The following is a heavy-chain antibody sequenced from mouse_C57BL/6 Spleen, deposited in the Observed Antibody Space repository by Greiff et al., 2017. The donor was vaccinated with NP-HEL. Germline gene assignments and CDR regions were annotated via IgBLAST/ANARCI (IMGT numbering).Heavy chain of an antibody. Sequence: VQLQQSGAELVRPGASVTLSCKASGYTFTDYEMHWVKQTPVHGLEWIGAIDPETGGTAYNQKFKGKAILTADKSSSTAYMELRSLTSEDSAVYYCTRSAYYSNWGDYWGQGTTLTVSS. D-gene: IGHD2-5*01. CDR1: GYTFTDYE. CDR3: TRSAYYSNWGDY. J-gene: IGHJ2*01. CDR2: IDPETGGT. V-gene: IGHV1-15*01.